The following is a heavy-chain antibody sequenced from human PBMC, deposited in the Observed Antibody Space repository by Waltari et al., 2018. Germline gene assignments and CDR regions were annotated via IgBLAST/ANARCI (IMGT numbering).Heavy chain of an antibody. CDR2: ITSGGGDT. D-gene: IGHD6-19*01. J-gene: IGHJ4*02. Sequence: QLLESGGGWRQAGGSLRLSCAASGFTFSNYAMSWVRPAPGKGPEWVSGITSGGGDTYYTDSVGGRFTISRDNSKNTVYLQMNSLRHEDTAVYYCAKEIYRIGRPCFDYWGQGVRVTVSS. CDR1: GFTFSNYA. CDR3: AKEIYRIGRPCFDY. V-gene: IGHV3-23*01.